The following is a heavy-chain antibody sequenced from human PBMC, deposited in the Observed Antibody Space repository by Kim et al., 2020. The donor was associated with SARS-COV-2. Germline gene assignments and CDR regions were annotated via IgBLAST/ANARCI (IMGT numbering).Heavy chain of an antibody. CDR2: IYYSGST. Sequence: SETLSLTCTVSGGSISSGDYYWSWIRQPPGKGLEWIGYIYYSGSTYYNPPLKSRVTISVDTSKNQFSLKLSSETAADTAVYYCARADYDSNLHFDYWGQGTLVTVSS. J-gene: IGHJ4*02. D-gene: IGHD3-22*01. CDR3: ARADYDSNLHFDY. CDR1: GGSISSGDYY. V-gene: IGHV4-30-4*01.